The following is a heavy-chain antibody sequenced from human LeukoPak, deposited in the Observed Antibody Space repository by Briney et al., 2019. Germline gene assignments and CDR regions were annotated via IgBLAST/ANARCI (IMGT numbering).Heavy chain of an antibody. CDR1: GGSFSGYY. V-gene: IGHV4-34*01. CDR2: INHSGST. D-gene: IGHD3-10*01. CDR3: ARVDMGSGSYYPSYFDY. J-gene: IGHJ4*02. Sequence: PSETLSLTCAVYGGSFSGYYWSWIRQPPGKGLEWIGEINHSGSTNYNPSLKSRVTISVDTSKNQFSLKLSSVTAADTAAYYCARVDMGSGSYYPSYFDYWGQGTLVTVSS.